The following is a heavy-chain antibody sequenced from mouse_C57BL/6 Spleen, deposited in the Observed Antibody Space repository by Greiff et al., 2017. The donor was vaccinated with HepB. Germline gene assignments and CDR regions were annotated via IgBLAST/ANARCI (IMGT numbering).Heavy chain of an antibody. CDR3: ARFDGYPYYLDY. CDR1: GYTFTSYT. J-gene: IGHJ2*01. V-gene: IGHV1-4*01. Sequence: VMLVESGADLARPGASVKMSCKASGYTFTSYTMHWVKQRPGQGLDWIGYIHPSSGYTKYNQKFKDKATLTADKSSSTAYMQLSSLTSEVSAVYYCARFDGYPYYLDYWGQGTTLTVSS. D-gene: IGHD2-3*01. CDR2: IHPSSGYT.